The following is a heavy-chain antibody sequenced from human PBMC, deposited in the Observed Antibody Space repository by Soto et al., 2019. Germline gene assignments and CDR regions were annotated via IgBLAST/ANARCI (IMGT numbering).Heavy chain of an antibody. CDR3: VHSRHDSSGYYYAFDY. CDR2: IYWDDDK. Sequence: QITLKESGPTLVNPTQTLTLTCTFSGFSLSTSGVGVGWIRQPPGKALEWLALIYWDDDKRYSPSLKSRLTITKDTPKNQVVLTMTNMDPVDTATYNCVHSRHDSSGYYYAFDYWGQGILVTVSS. D-gene: IGHD3-22*01. CDR1: GFSLSTSGVG. J-gene: IGHJ4*02. V-gene: IGHV2-5*02.